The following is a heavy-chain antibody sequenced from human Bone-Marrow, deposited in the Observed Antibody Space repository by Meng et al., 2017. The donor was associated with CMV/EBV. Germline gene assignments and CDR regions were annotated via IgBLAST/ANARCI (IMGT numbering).Heavy chain of an antibody. CDR1: GFSLSTSGVG. V-gene: IGHV2-5*02. CDR3: ARVDTAMMFDP. Sequence: QISLKESGPTLVTLXQTLALTCAFSGFSLSTSGVGVGWLRQPPGQALEWLALNYWDDDKRYSPSLKSRLTITKNTSKNLVVLTMTNMDPVDTATYYCARVDTAMMFDPWGQGTLGTVSS. J-gene: IGHJ5*02. D-gene: IGHD5-18*01. CDR2: NYWDDDK.